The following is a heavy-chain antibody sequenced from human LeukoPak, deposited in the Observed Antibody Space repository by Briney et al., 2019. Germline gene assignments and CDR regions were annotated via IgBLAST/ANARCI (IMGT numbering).Heavy chain of an antibody. V-gene: IGHV3-21*01. D-gene: IGHD5-24*01. CDR2: ISSSSSYI. CDR3: ARGRWLQLYGMDV. CDR1: GFTFSSYA. J-gene: IGHJ6*02. Sequence: PGGSLRLSCAASGFTFSSYAMNWVRQAPGKGVEWVLSISSSSSYIYYADSVKGRFTISRDNAKNSLYLQMNSLRAEDTAVYYCARGRWLQLYGMDVWGQGTTVTVSS.